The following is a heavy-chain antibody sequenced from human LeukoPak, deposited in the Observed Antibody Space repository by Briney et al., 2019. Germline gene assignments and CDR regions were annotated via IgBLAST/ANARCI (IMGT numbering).Heavy chain of an antibody. CDR2: IIPILGIA. CDR1: GGTFSSYA. D-gene: IGHD3-22*01. V-gene: IGHV1-69*04. J-gene: IGHJ3*02. Sequence: SVKVSCKASGGTFSSYAISWVRQAPGQGLEWMGRIIPILGIANYAQRFQGRVTITADKSTSTAYMELSSLRSEDTAVYYCASRAGYDSSGYYYAAFDIWGQGTMVTVSS. CDR3: ASRAGYDSSGYYYAAFDI.